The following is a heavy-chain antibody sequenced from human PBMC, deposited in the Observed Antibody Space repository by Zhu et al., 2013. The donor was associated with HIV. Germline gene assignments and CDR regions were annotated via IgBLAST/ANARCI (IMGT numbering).Heavy chain of an antibody. D-gene: IGHD3-22*01. J-gene: IGHJ6*02. CDR1: GGTFSSYA. Sequence: QVQLVQSGAEVKKPGSSVKVSCKASGGTFSSYAISWVRQAPGQGLEWMGGIIPIFGTANYAQKFQGRVTITADKSTSTAYMELSSLRSEDTAVYYCARVEYDSRLYYYYGMDVWGQGTTVTVSS. CDR3: ARVEYDSRLYYYYGMDV. V-gene: IGHV1-69*06. CDR2: IIPIFGTA.